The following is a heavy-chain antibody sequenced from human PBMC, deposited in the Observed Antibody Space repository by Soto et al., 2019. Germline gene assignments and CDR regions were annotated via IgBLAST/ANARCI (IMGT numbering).Heavy chain of an antibody. D-gene: IGHD6-19*01. Sequence: ASVKVSCKAAGYTFTSYYMHWVRQAPGQGLEWMGIINPSGGSTSYAQKFQGRVTMTRDTSTSTVYMELSSLRSEDTAVYYCARASGYSSGWYFGFDYWGQRALVTVSS. V-gene: IGHV1-46*03. CDR2: INPSGGST. CDR1: GYTFTSYY. J-gene: IGHJ4*02. CDR3: ARASGYSSGWYFGFDY.